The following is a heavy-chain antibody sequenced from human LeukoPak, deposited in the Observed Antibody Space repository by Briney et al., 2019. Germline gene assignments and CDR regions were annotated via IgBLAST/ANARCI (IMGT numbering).Heavy chain of an antibody. CDR2: FDPEDGET. V-gene: IGHV1-24*01. Sequence: ASVKVSCKASGYTFTAYYMHWVRQAPGQGLEWMGGFDPEDGETIYAQKFQGRVTMTEDTSTDTAYTELSSLRSEDTAVYYCATVGFDYWGQGTLVTVSS. J-gene: IGHJ4*02. CDR1: GYTFTAYY. CDR3: ATVGFDY.